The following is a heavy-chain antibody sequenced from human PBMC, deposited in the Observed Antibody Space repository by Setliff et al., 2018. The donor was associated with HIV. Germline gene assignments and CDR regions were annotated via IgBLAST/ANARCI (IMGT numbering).Heavy chain of an antibody. Sequence: ASVKVSCKASGYTFTSYAMNWVRQAPGQGLEWMGMTNTNTGNPTYAQGFTGRFVFSLDTSVSTAYLQISSLKAEDTAVYHCARDFGRFGELYSDYWGQGTLVTVSS. D-gene: IGHD3-10*01. CDR1: GYTFTSYA. V-gene: IGHV7-4-1*02. CDR2: TNTNTGNP. CDR3: ARDFGRFGELYSDY. J-gene: IGHJ4*02.